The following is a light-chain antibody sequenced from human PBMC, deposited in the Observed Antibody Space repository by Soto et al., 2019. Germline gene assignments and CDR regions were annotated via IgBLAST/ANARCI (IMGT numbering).Light chain of an antibody. CDR3: QQYYSAPST. CDR1: QSVLYSSNNKNY. CDR2: WAS. Sequence: DIVMSQSPDSLAVSLGERATINCKSSQSVLYSSNNKNYLAWYQQKPGQPPNLLIYWASTRESGVPDRFSGSWSLTDFTPTISTLQAEDVALYYFQQYYSAPSTFGQGTKLQIK. J-gene: IGKJ2*01. V-gene: IGKV4-1*01.